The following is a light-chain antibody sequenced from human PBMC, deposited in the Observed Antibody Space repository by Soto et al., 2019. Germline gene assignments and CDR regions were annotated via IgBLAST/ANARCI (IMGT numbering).Light chain of an antibody. V-gene: IGLV2-14*01. CDR1: SSDVGGYNY. J-gene: IGLJ1*01. CDR3: NSYTSKSTGV. CDR2: EVS. Sequence: QSALTQPASVSGPPGQSITISCTGTSSDVGGYNYVSWYQQHPGKAPKLIIYEVSNRPSGVSNRFSGSKSGNTASLTISGLQAEDEADYYCNSYTSKSTGVFGIGTKLTVL.